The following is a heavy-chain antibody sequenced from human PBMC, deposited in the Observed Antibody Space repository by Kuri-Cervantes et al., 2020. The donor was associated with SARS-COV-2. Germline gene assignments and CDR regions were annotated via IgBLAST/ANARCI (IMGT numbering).Heavy chain of an antibody. CDR1: GGSFRTFI. D-gene: IGHD5-18*01. V-gene: IGHV1-69*13. J-gene: IGHJ4*02. CDR2: ISPLFGKA. Sequence: ASVKVSCKTSGGSFRTFIISWVRQAPGQGLEWMGGISPLFGKANYAQKFQGRVTITADESTSTVYMEVSSLRFEDTAVYYCTKEKGNTYGFDYWGQGTLVTVSS. CDR3: TKEKGNTYGFDY.